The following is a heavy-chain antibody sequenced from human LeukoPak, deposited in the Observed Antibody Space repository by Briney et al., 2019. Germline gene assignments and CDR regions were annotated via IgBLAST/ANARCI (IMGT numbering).Heavy chain of an antibody. CDR3: ARVSRSIAARRGADMDV. CDR2: IGSSSSYI. CDR1: GFTFSSYS. D-gene: IGHD6-6*01. Sequence: GGSLRLSCAASGFTFSSYSMNWVRQAPGKGLEWVSSIGSSSSYIYYADSVKGRFTISRDNAKNSLYLQMNSLRAEDTAVYYCARVSRSIAARRGADMDVWGQGTTVTVSS. V-gene: IGHV3-21*01. J-gene: IGHJ6*02.